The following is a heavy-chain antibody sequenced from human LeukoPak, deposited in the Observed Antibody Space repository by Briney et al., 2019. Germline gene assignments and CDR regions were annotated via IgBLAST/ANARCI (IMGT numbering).Heavy chain of an antibody. CDR2: IRSKANSYAT. J-gene: IGHJ4*02. CDR3: TRHLSYGGNSFAY. V-gene: IGHV3-73*01. Sequence: PGGSLRLSCAASGFTFSGSAMHWVGQASGKGLEWVGRIRSKANSYATAYAASVKGRFTISRDDSKNTAYLQMNSLKTEDTAVYYCTRHLSYGGNSFAYWGQGTLVTVSS. D-gene: IGHD4-23*01. CDR1: GFTFSGSA.